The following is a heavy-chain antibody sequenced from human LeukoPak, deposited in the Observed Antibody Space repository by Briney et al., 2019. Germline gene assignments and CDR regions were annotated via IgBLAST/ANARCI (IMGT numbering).Heavy chain of an antibody. CDR1: GGSISSYY. CDR2: IYSTGST. Sequence: PSETLSLTCTVSGGSISSYYWSWIRQPPGKELEWIGYIYSTGSTSYNPSLKSRVTISIDTSKNQFSLNLNSVTAADTAVDYCARAPILYYFDCWGQGTLVTVSS. CDR3: ARAPILYYFDC. V-gene: IGHV4-59*08. J-gene: IGHJ4*02.